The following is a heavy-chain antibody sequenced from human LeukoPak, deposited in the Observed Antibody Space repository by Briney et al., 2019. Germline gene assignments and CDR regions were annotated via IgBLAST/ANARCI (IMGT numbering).Heavy chain of an antibody. V-gene: IGHV3-53*01. CDR3: AREDIGYCSGGSCFSQLYYYGMDV. Sequence: GGSLRLSCAASGFTVSSNYMSWVRQAPGKGLEWVSVIYSGGSTYYADSVKGRFTISRDNSKNTLYLQMNSLRAEDTAVYYCAREDIGYCSGGSCFSQLYYYGMDVWGQGTTVTVSS. CDR1: GFTVSSNY. D-gene: IGHD2-15*01. CDR2: IYSGGST. J-gene: IGHJ6*02.